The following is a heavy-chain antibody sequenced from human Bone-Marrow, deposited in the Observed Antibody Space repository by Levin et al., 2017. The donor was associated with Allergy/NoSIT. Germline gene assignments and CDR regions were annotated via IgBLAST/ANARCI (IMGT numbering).Heavy chain of an antibody. D-gene: IGHD6-13*01. CDR3: ARQAQQLVLADSDGYYYYYYYMDV. CDR2: IYPGDSDT. CDR1: GYSFTSYW. Sequence: GESLKISCKGSGYSFTSYWIGWVRQMPGKGLEWMGIIYPGDSDTRYSPSFQGQVTISADKSISTAYLQWSSLKASDTAMYYCARQAQQLVLADSDGYYYYYYYMDVWGKGTTVTVSS. V-gene: IGHV5-51*01. J-gene: IGHJ6*03.